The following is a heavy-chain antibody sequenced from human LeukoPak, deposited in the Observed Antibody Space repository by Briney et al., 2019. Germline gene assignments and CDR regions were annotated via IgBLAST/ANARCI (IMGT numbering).Heavy chain of an antibody. J-gene: IGHJ3*02. D-gene: IGHD5-24*01. CDR2: ISSSSSYI. Sequence: GGSLRLSCAASGFTFSSYSMNWVRQAPGKGLEWVLSISSSSSYIYYADSVKARFTISRDKSKNTLYLQIHSLRAEDTAVYYCARDRRERRDGYNYWGALEMWGQGTMVTVSS. CDR1: GFTFSSYS. CDR3: ARDRRERRDGYNYWGALEM. V-gene: IGHV3-21*04.